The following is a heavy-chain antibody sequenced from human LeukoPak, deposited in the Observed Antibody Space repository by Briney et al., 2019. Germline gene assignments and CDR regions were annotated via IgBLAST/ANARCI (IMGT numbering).Heavy chain of an antibody. J-gene: IGHJ6*03. CDR1: GFTFSSYS. Sequence: GGSLRLSCAASGFTFSSYSMNWVRQAPGKGLEWVSSISSSSSYIYYADSVKGRFTISRDNAKNSLYLQMNSLRAEDTAVYYCAREGYDFWSGYYVYYYYMDVWGKGTTVTVSS. D-gene: IGHD3-3*01. V-gene: IGHV3-21*01. CDR3: AREGYDFWSGYYVYYYYMDV. CDR2: ISSSSSYI.